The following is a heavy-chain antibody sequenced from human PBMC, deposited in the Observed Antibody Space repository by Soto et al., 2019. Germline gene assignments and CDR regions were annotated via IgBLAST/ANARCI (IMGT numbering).Heavy chain of an antibody. CDR1: GSTFTDHY. CDR3: ARAPFYFFDY. CDR2: INPNTGGT. V-gene: IGHV1-2*02. J-gene: IGHJ4*02. D-gene: IGHD3-3*01. Sequence: ASVQVSYQTYGSTFTDHYLHLMRQAPGQGLEWMGWINPNTGGTNNAQKFQGRVTMTRDTSISTAYMELNRLISDDTAVYYCARAPFYFFDYWGQGNQVTVSS.